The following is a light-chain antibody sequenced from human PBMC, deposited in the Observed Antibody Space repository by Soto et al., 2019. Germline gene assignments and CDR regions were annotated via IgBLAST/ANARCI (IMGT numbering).Light chain of an antibody. V-gene: IGKV3-15*01. CDR1: QSISIN. CDR3: QQYSDGLT. J-gene: IGKJ1*01. CDR2: GAS. Sequence: EIVNTQSPATLSGSPGEKGTLFWRASQSISINLAWYQQKPGQAPRLLIYGASTRATGFPARFSGSGSGTEFTLTISSLQSEDFAVYYCQQYSDGLTFGQGTKVDIK.